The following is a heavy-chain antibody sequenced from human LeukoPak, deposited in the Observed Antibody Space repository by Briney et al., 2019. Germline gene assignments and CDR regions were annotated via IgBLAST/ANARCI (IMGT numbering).Heavy chain of an antibody. Sequence: GGSLRLSCEASDFTLIGQSMNWVRQAPGRGLEWVSYISSDSNIKNYADSVKGRFTVSRDNAKKSLYLQMNSLRAEGTAVYYCARVLTIFGVVSTTSYFDYWGQATLVTVSS. CDR2: ISSDSNIK. J-gene: IGHJ4*02. CDR3: ARVLTIFGVVSTTSYFDY. CDR1: DFTLIGQS. D-gene: IGHD3-3*01. V-gene: IGHV3-48*04.